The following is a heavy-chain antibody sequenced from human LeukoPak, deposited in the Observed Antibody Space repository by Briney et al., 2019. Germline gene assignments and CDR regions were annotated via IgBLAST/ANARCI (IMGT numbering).Heavy chain of an antibody. Sequence: GGSLRLSCAASGFTFSSYGMHWVRQAPGKGLEWVAFIRYDGSNKYYADSVKGRFTISRDNAKNTLYLQMNSLRAEDTAVYYCALVGVNAFDIWGQGTMVTVSS. D-gene: IGHD3-22*01. J-gene: IGHJ3*02. CDR2: IRYDGSNK. CDR1: GFTFSSYG. V-gene: IGHV3-30*02. CDR3: ALVGVNAFDI.